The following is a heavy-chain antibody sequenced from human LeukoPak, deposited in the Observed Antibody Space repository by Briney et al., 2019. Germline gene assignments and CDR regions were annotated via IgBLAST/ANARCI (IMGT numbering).Heavy chain of an antibody. J-gene: IGHJ4*02. V-gene: IGHV4-30-2*01. CDR3: AAGPSIRYFDY. Sequence: KPSETLSLTCAVSGGSISSGGYSWSWIRQPPGKGLEWIGYIYHSGSTYYNPSLKSRVTISVDRSKNQFSLKLSSATAADTAVYYCAAGPSIRYFDYWGQGTLLTVSS. CDR2: IYHSGST. CDR1: GGSISSGGYS. D-gene: IGHD3-9*01.